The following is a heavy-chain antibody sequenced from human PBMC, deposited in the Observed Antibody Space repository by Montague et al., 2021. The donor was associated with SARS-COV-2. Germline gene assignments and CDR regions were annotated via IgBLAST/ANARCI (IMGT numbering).Heavy chain of an antibody. CDR1: GFTFSSYA. V-gene: IGHV3-23*01. J-gene: IGHJ4*02. CDR3: AKAGIKYDYGDFFDY. Sequence: SLRLSCAASGFTFSSYAMSWVRQAPGKGLEWVSAIIGSGSSTYYADSVKGRFTISRDNSKNTLYLRMNSLRAEDTAVYYCAKAGIKYDYGDFFDYWGQGTLVTVSS. CDR2: IIGSGSST. D-gene: IGHD4-17*01.